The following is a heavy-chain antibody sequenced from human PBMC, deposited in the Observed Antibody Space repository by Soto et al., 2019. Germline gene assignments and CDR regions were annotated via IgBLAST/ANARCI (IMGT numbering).Heavy chain of an antibody. CDR3: VRDREVRTFGKWFDP. Sequence: PGGSLRLSCAASGFSFDNYALHWVRQAPGKGLEWVAVISYDGRNTQYADSVKGRFTISRDNYENTLNLHINSLRSEDTAVYYCVRDREVRTFGKWFDPWGQGTLVTVSS. CDR1: GFSFDNYA. CDR2: ISYDGRNT. J-gene: IGHJ5*02. V-gene: IGHV3-30*04. D-gene: IGHD3-10*01.